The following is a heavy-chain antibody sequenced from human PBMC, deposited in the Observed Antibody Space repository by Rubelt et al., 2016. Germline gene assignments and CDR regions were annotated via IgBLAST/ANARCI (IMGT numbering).Heavy chain of an antibody. CDR2: INDSGTT. CDR3: ARVFHCSGDTCREI. CDR1: GGPFSGYY. Sequence: QEQLKQWGAGLLEASETLSLTCAVYGGPFSGYYWSWIRQPPGKGLEWIGEINDSGTTNYNPYLKSRVTISADTSKNQFSLKLSSWTAADTAVYYCARVFHCSGDTCREIWGQGTPVIVSS. J-gene: IGHJ4*02. D-gene: IGHD2-15*01. V-gene: IGHV4-34*01.